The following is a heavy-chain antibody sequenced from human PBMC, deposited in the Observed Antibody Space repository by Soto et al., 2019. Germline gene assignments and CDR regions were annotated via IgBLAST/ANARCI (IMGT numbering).Heavy chain of an antibody. Sequence: QGQLVQSGAEVKEPGSSVRVSCKASGGTFDNFIMNWVRQTPGQGLEWMGGIVPVLGNPRYAEKIKGRVTFTRDASATTTHMEVSSLRSEDTAVYYCARDLSGCGLPNGHFGVDVWGQGTTVIVSS. CDR3: ARDLSGCGLPNGHFGVDV. D-gene: IGHD2-21*01. CDR2: IVPVLGNP. J-gene: IGHJ6*02. CDR1: GGTFDNFI. V-gene: IGHV1-69*16.